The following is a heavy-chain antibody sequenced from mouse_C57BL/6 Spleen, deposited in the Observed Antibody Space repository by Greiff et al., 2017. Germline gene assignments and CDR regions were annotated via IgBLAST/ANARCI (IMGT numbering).Heavy chain of an antibody. J-gene: IGHJ3*01. CDR1: GYSITSGSF. CDR2: ISYDGSN. D-gene: IGHD2-4*01. Sequence: VQLQESGPGLVKPSQSLSLTCSVTGYSITSGSFWNWIRQFPGNKLEWMGYISYDGSNNYNPSLKNRISITRDTSKNQFLLKLNSVTTEDTATYYCARDRDYDGFAYWGQGTLVTVSA. CDR3: ARDRDYDGFAY. V-gene: IGHV3-6*01.